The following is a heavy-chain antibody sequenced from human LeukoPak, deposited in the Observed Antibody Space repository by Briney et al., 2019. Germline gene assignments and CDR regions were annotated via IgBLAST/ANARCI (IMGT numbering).Heavy chain of an antibody. CDR3: ARARVDTAIVLP. D-gene: IGHD5-18*01. CDR2: IDPKNSDT. J-gene: IGHJ5*02. Sequence: GESLRISCKGSGHSFISYWISWVRQMPGEGLEWMGRIDPKNSDTVYSPSFQGHVTISADRSIETAYLQWSGLRASDTATYYCARARVDTAIVLPWGQGTLVTVSS. CDR1: GHSFISYW. V-gene: IGHV5-10-1*01.